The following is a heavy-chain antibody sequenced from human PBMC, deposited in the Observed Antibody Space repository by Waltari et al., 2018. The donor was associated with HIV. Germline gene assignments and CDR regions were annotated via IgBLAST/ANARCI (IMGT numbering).Heavy chain of an antibody. Sequence: EVQLVESGGGLVKPGGSLRLPCATSGFTFSNAWMPWVRPAPGKGLEWVGRIKSETDGGTTDYAAPVRGRFTISRDDSKNTLFLQMNSLKTEDTAVYYCTRNYRTHYFDYWGQGTLVTVSS. D-gene: IGHD1-7*01. CDR3: TRNYRTHYFDY. CDR1: GFTFSNAW. V-gene: IGHV3-15*01. J-gene: IGHJ4*02. CDR2: IKSETDGGTT.